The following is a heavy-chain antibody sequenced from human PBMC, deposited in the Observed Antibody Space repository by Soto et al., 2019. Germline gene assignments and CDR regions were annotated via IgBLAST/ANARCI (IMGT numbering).Heavy chain of an antibody. CDR2: IYYSGST. V-gene: IGHV4-59*01. CDR3: ARSGGDGSGSDYFDY. Sequence: PETLSLTCTVSGGSISSYYWSWIRQPPGKGLEWIGYIYYSGSTNYNPSLKSRVTISVDTSKNQFSLKLSSVTAADTAVYYCARSGGDGSGSDYFDYWGQGTLVTVSS. CDR1: GGSISSYY. D-gene: IGHD3-10*01. J-gene: IGHJ4*02.